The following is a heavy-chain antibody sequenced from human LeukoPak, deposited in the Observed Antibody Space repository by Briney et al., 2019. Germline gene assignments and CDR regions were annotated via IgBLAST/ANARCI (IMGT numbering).Heavy chain of an antibody. CDR3: AREYYDSSGWLFDY. J-gene: IGHJ4*02. CDR2: IYSGGST. Sequence: PGGSLRLSCAASGFTVSSNYMSWVRQAPGKGLEWVSVIYSGGSTYYADSVKGRFTISRDNSKNTLYLQVNSLRAEDTAVYYCAREYYDSSGWLFDYWGQGTLVTVSS. V-gene: IGHV3-66*01. CDR1: GFTVSSNY. D-gene: IGHD3-22*01.